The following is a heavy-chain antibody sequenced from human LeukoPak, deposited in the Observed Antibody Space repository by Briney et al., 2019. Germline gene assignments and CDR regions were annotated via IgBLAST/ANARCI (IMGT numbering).Heavy chain of an antibody. CDR2: IYTSGST. V-gene: IGHV4-4*09. Sequence: PSETLSLTCTVSGGSISSYYWSWLRQPPGKGLEWIGYIYTSGSTNYNPSLKSRITISVDTSKNQFSLKLSSVTAADTAVYYCARLRTYYYYYYMDVWGKGTTVTVSS. J-gene: IGHJ6*03. CDR1: GGSISSYY. CDR3: ARLRTYYYYYYMDV.